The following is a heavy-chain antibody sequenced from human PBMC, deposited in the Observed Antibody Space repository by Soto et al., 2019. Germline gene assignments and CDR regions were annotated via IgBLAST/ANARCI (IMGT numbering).Heavy chain of an antibody. J-gene: IGHJ6*02. V-gene: IGHV3-30-3*01. CDR1: GFTLSRYA. D-gene: IGHD3-3*01. CDR3: ARVGSEDYDFAGRGMDV. CDR2: ISYDGTNK. Sequence: QVQLVESGGGVVQPGRSLRLSCVASGFTLSRYAMHWVRQAPGKGLEWVAVISYDGTNKYYADSVKGRFTFSSDNSKNTLYLQMTSLKPEDTPSFFCARVGSEDYDFAGRGMDVWGQRTTVTVSS.